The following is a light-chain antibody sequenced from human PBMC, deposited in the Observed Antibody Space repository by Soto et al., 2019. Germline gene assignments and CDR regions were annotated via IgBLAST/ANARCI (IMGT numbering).Light chain of an antibody. CDR2: YDS. CDR1: NIGSKS. CDR3: QVWDSSSDPLYV. J-gene: IGLJ1*01. Sequence: LTQPPSVSVAQGKTARITCGGNNIGSKSVHWYQQKPGQAPVLVIYYDSDRPSGIPERFSGSNSGNTATLTISRVEAGDEADYYCQVWDSSSDPLYVFGTGTKVTVL. V-gene: IGLV3-21*04.